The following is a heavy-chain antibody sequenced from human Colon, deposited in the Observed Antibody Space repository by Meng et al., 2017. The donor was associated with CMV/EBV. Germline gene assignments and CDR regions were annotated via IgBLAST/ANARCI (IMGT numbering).Heavy chain of an antibody. J-gene: IGHJ6*02. CDR3: AREKGDYYYGMDV. CDR1: GGSISSYY. V-gene: IGHV4-59*01. Sequence: SETLSLTCTVSGGSISSYYWSWIRQPPGKGLEWIGYIYYSGSTRYNPSLEGRVGISIDTPRKHFSLKMRSVTAADTATYYCAREKGDYYYGMDVWGQGTTVTVSS. D-gene: IGHD1-26*01. CDR2: IYYSGST.